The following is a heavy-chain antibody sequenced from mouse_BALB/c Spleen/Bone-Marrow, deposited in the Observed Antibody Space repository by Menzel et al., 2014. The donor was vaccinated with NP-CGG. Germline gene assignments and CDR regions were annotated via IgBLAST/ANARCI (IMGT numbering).Heavy chain of an antibody. V-gene: IGHV7-3*02. CDR2: SRNKANGYTT. Sequence: EVKLMESGGGLAQPGGSLRLSCATSGFTFTDYYMSWVRQPPGKALEWLGFSRNKANGYTTEYSASVKGRFTISRDNSQSILHLQMNTLRAEDSATYYCARDINYDIYWYFDVWGAGTTVTVSS. CDR1: GFTFTDYY. CDR3: ARDINYDIYWYFDV. J-gene: IGHJ1*01. D-gene: IGHD2-4*01.